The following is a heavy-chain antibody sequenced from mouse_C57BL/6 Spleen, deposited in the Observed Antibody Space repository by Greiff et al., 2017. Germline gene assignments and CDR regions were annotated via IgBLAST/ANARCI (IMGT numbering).Heavy chain of an antibody. CDR1: GYTFTSYW. Sequence: VQLQQPGAELVKPGASVKLSCKASGYTFTSYWMHWVKQRPGQGLEWIGMIHPNSGSTNYNEKFKSKATLTVDKSSSTAYMQLSSLTSEDSAVYYCARVYYYGSSYTYWYFDVWGTGTTVTVSS. CDR2: IHPNSGST. V-gene: IGHV1-64*01. CDR3: ARVYYYGSSYTYWYFDV. D-gene: IGHD1-1*01. J-gene: IGHJ1*03.